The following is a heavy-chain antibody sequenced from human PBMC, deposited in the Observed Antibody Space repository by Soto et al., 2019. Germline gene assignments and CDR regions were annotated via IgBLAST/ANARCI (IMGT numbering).Heavy chain of an antibody. V-gene: IGHV3-13*01. CDR1: GVTLSSYD. Sequence: EVQLVESGGGLVQPGGSLRLSCAASGVTLSSYDIHWVRQATGEGLAWVSGIGSGGDTHYADSVKGRFIISREDGKNSLYLQLNKLRGADTAVYYCTRKTPPPGMEVWGQGATVTVSS. J-gene: IGHJ6*02. CDR3: TRKTPPPGMEV. D-gene: IGHD2-15*01. CDR2: IGSGGDT.